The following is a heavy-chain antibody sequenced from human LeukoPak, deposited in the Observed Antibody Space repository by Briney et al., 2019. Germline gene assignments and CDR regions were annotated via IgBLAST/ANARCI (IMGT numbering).Heavy chain of an antibody. Sequence: SETLSLTCTVSGGSISSYYWNWLRQPPGKGPEWIGYIDNSGSTNYNPSLKSRVTISADTSKNQFSLRLSSVTAADTASYYCATWLTVVYAFDIWGQGTMVTVSS. V-gene: IGHV4-59*01. D-gene: IGHD4-23*01. CDR3: ATWLTVVYAFDI. J-gene: IGHJ3*02. CDR1: GGSISSYY. CDR2: IDNSGST.